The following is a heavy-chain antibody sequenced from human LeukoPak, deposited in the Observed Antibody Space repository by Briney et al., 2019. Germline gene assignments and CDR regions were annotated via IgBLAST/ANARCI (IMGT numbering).Heavy chain of an antibody. Sequence: SETLSLTCTVSGGSISSYYWSWIRQPPEKGLEWIGSIYTSGSTNCNPSLKSRVTISVDTSKDQFSLKLSSVTAADTAVYYCARQHYASSGWSIQGYFDYWGQGTLVTASS. CDR3: ARQHYASSGWSIQGYFDY. CDR1: GGSISSYY. J-gene: IGHJ4*02. V-gene: IGHV4-4*09. D-gene: IGHD3-22*01. CDR2: IYTSGST.